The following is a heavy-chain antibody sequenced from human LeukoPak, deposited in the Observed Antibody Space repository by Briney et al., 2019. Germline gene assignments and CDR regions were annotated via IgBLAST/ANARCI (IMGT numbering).Heavy chain of an antibody. CDR1: GFAFSDAW. D-gene: IGHD2-15*01. Sequence: GGSLRLSCAASGFAFSDAWMSWVRQAPGKGLEWVGRVKRKTHGGTTQYGATVKGRFAISRDDSKNTLYLQMNSLKTEDTGVYFCTTEVVVASYFDYWGQGALVTVSS. V-gene: IGHV3-15*01. J-gene: IGHJ4*02. CDR2: VKRKTHGGTT. CDR3: TTEVVVASYFDY.